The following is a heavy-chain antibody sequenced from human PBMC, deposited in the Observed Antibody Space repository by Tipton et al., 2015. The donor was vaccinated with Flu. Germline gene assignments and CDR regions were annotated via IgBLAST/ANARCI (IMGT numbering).Heavy chain of an antibody. V-gene: IGHV3-15*01. CDR3: NTDHFVLGPAAIL. Sequence: SLRLSCAASGFTFSNTWMSWVRQAPGKGLEWVGRIRSKTDGGTTEYATPVKGRFTISRDDSKNTLYLQMNSLKTEDTAVYYCNTDHFVLGPAAILWGQGTSVTVSS. CDR2: IRSKTDGGTT. D-gene: IGHD2-2*01. CDR1: GFTFSNTW. J-gene: IGHJ4*02.